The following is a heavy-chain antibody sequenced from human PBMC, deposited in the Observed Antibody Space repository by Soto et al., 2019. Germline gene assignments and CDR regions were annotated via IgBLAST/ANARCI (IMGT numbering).Heavy chain of an antibody. CDR2: IYPGGTT. V-gene: IGHV3-53*01. Sequence: EVQLVESGGGLIQPGGSLRLSGVTSGFTVSSTYMTWVRQAPGKGLEWVSVIYPGGTTYYADSLRGRFTISRDDSNNPCHLQRTSLRAADRAVCYWPRAGVGGIDWLDPWGHRTLVTVSS. CDR3: PRAGVGGIDWLDP. CDR1: GFTVSSTY. D-gene: IGHD2-21*01. J-gene: IGHJ5*02.